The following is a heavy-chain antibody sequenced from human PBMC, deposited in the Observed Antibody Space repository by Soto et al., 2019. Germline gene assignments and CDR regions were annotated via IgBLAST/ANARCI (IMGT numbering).Heavy chain of an antibody. CDR1: GFTFTKAW. CDR3: AKGGEGSCSRTSCLYFSDS. Sequence: GGSLRLSCAASGFTFTKAWMNWVRQAPGKGLEWVGRIKSKNDGGTVDYAAPVKGRFTISRDDSENTLYLQINSLKIEDTAVYYCAKGGEGSCSRTSCLYFSDSWGQGTLVTVSS. CDR2: IKSKNDGGTV. J-gene: IGHJ5*02. V-gene: IGHV3-15*07. D-gene: IGHD2-2*01.